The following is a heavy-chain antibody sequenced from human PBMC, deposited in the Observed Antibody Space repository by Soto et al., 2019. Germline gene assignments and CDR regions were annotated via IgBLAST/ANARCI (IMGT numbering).Heavy chain of an antibody. CDR1: GFSFRSYW. D-gene: IGHD2-2*01. CDR2: IKTDGSGK. CDR3: ARDSTKYSFDL. V-gene: IGHV3-74*01. Sequence: EEQLVESGGGLVQPGGSLRLSCVASGFSFRSYWMHWVRQVPGKGLVWVSRIKTDGSGKIYADSVEGRFTISRDNAKDTLYLQMNSLRVEATALYYCARDSTKYSFDLWGRGTLVTVSS. J-gene: IGHJ2*01.